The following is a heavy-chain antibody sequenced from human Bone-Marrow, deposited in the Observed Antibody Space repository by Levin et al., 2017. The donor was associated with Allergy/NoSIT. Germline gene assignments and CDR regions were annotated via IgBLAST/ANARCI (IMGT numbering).Heavy chain of an antibody. CDR2: IYYTGST. Sequence: MSSETLSLTCTVSGGSISTYHWSWIRQPPGKGLEWIGNIYYTGSTNYNPSLKSRVTISLDTSKNQFSLKLSSVTAADTAVYYCARGGDSWGWFDPWGQGTLVTVSS. D-gene: IGHD3/OR15-3a*01. J-gene: IGHJ5*02. CDR3: ARGGDSWGWFDP. CDR1: GGSISTYH. V-gene: IGHV4-59*01.